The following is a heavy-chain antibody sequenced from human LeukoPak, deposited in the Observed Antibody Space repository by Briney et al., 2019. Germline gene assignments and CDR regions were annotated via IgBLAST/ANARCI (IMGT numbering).Heavy chain of an antibody. CDR3: ARLKAIEDSSSWDY. J-gene: IGHJ4*02. CDR1: GFTFDDYG. D-gene: IGHD6-6*01. CDR2: INWSGGST. V-gene: IGHV3-20*04. Sequence: GGSLRLSCAASGFTFDDYGMSWVRQAPGKGLEWVSGINWSGGSTGYADSVKGRFTISRDNAKNSLYLQMNSLRAEDTALYYCARLKAIEDSSSWDYWGQGTLVTVSS.